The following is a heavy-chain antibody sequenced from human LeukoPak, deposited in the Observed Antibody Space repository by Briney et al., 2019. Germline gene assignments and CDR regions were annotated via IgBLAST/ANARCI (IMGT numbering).Heavy chain of an antibody. CDR1: GGSISSSSYY. V-gene: IGHV4-39*01. Sequence: SETLSLTCTVSGGSISSSSYYWGWIRQPPGKGLEWIGSIYYSGSTYYNPSLKSRVTISVDTSKNQFSLKLSSVTAADTAVYYCARPPSDYYYYYMDVWGKGTTVTVSS. CDR3: ARPPSDYYYYYMDV. CDR2: IYYSGST. J-gene: IGHJ6*03.